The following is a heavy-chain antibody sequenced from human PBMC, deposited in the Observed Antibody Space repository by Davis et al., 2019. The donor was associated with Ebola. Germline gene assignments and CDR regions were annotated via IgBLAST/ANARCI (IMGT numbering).Heavy chain of an antibody. CDR1: GFTFGDYA. CDR2: IRSKAYGGTT. CDR3: TRGGKYSSSWLMGES. Sequence: GESLKISCTASGFTFGDYAMSWFRQAPGKGLEWVGFIRSKAYGGTTEYAASLKDRFTISRDDSKSIAYLQMNSLKSEDTAVYYCTRGGKYSSSWLMGESWGQGTLVTVSS. J-gene: IGHJ5*02. V-gene: IGHV3-49*03. D-gene: IGHD6-13*01.